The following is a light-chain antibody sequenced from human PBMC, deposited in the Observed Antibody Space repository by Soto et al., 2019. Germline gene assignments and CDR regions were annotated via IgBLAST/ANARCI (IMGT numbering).Light chain of an antibody. CDR2: SNN. CDR1: SSNIGSNY. V-gene: IGLV1-47*02. J-gene: IGLJ3*02. Sequence: QSVLTQPPSASGTPGQRVTISCSGSSSNIGSNYVYWYQQLPGTAPKLLIYSNNQRPSGVPDRFSGSKSGTSASLAISGLRSEDEADYYCAAWDDSLSVWVFGGGTKGHRP. CDR3: AAWDDSLSVWV.